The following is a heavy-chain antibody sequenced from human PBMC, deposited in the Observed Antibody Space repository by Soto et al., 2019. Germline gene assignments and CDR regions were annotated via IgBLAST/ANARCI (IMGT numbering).Heavy chain of an antibody. J-gene: IGHJ4*02. V-gene: IGHV4-4*02. CDR2: VAENGYI. CDR1: SGSISSSRW. D-gene: IGHD5-12*01. CDR3: ARNRYDGYDFDY. Sequence: QVQLQESGPGLVKPSETLSLTCTVSSGSISSSRWWSWVRQSPGKGLEWIGEVAENGYIHCIPSLKGRLTISLDKSKNRFSLRLTSVTAADTALYYCARNRYDGYDFDYWGQGALVTVSS.